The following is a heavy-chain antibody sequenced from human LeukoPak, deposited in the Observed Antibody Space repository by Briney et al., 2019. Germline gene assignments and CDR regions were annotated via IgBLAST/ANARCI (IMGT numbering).Heavy chain of an antibody. V-gene: IGHV3-48*03. D-gene: IGHD3-22*01. CDR1: GFTFSSYE. CDR3: TRARYYYDSSGYYFDY. J-gene: IGHJ4*02. Sequence: GGSLRLSCAASGFTFSSYEMNWVRQAPGKGLEWVSYISGSGSTRYNADSVKGRFTISRDNAKNSLYLQMNSLRAEDTAVYFCTRARYYYDSSGYYFDYWGQGTLVTVSS. CDR2: ISGSGSTR.